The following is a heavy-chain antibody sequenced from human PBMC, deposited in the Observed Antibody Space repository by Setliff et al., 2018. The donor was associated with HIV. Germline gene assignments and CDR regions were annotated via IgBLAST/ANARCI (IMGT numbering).Heavy chain of an antibody. CDR3: ARDYFPHSRRNFGSGDYFHF. Sequence: GASVKVSCKASGYSFTRFDINWVRQAPGQGLEWMAYINPNSGDSKTAQKFQGRVTVTRDTSIATAYMELSSLTSGDTAVYHCARDYFPHSRRNFGSGDYFHFWGQGSRVTVSS. D-gene: IGHD3-10*01. CDR2: INPNSGDS. CDR1: GYSFTRFD. J-gene: IGHJ4*02. V-gene: IGHV1-2*02.